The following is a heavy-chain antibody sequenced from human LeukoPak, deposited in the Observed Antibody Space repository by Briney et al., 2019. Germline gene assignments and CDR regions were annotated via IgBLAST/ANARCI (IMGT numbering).Heavy chain of an antibody. Sequence: SETLSLTCTVSDGSISGYYWNWFRQPAGKGLEWIGRMYTSGSTNYNPSLKSRVTMSVDTSKNQFSLKLSSVTAADTAVYYCGRAASGYYAGYCYYYMDVWGKGTTVTVSS. V-gene: IGHV4-4*07. CDR1: DGSISGYY. CDR2: MYTSGST. D-gene: IGHD3-3*01. J-gene: IGHJ6*03. CDR3: GRAASGYYAGYCYYYMDV.